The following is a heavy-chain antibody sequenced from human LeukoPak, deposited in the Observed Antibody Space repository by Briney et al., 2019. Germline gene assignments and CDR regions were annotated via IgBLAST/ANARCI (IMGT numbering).Heavy chain of an antibody. CDR2: ISGSGSA. CDR1: GFTFSSYA. D-gene: IGHD1-26*01. J-gene: IGHJ4*02. Sequence: TGGSLRLSCAASGFTFSSYAMNWVRQAPGKGLEWVSAISGSGSAYYADSVKGRFTISRDNSKNTLYLQMNSLRAEDTAVYYCAKRGAEVGATVAPGDYWGQGTLLTVSS. CDR3: AKRGAEVGATVAPGDY. V-gene: IGHV3-23*01.